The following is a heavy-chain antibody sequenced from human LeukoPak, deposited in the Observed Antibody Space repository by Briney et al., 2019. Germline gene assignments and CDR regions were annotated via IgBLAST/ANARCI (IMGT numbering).Heavy chain of an antibody. J-gene: IGHJ3*02. V-gene: IGHV3-53*01. D-gene: IGHD3-10*01. Sequence: GGSLRLSCAASGFTVSSNYMSWVRQAPGKGLEWVSVIYSGGSTYYADSVKGRFTISRDISKNTLYLQMNSLRAEDTAVYCCARDFVVNYGWGAFDIWGQGTMVTVSS. CDR2: IYSGGST. CDR1: GFTVSSNY. CDR3: ARDFVVNYGWGAFDI.